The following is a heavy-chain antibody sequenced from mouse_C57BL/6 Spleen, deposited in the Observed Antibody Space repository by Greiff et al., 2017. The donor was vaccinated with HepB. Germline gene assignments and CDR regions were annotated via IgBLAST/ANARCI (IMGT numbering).Heavy chain of an antibody. Sequence: VQLQQSGAELMKPGASVKLSCKATGYTFTGYWIEWVKQRPGHGLEWIGEILPGSGSTNYNEKFKGKATFTADTSSNTAYMQISSLTTEDSAIYYCARQGGSRGGDYYAMDYWGQGTSVTVSS. D-gene: IGHD1-1*01. CDR2: ILPGSGST. CDR1: GYTFTGYW. V-gene: IGHV1-9*01. J-gene: IGHJ4*01. CDR3: ARQGGSRGGDYYAMDY.